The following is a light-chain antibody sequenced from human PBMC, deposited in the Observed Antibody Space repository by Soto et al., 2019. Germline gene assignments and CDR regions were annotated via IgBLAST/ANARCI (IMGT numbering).Light chain of an antibody. J-gene: IGKJ4*01. V-gene: IGKV3-20*01. CDR1: QSVSSSY. CDR3: QHYGSSPLT. Sequence: EIVLTQSPGTLSLSPGERATLSCRASQSVSSSYIAWYQQKPGQAPRLLIYGASSLATGIPDRFSGSGSGTDFTLTISRLEPEDFAVYYCQHYGSSPLTFGGGTKVEIK. CDR2: GAS.